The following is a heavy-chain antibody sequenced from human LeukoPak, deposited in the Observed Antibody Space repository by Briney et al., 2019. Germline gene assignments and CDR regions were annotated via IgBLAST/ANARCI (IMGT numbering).Heavy chain of an antibody. CDR3: ARVYQGVSLFDGIDY. J-gene: IGHJ4*02. V-gene: IGHV3-30*02. D-gene: IGHD3-10*01. CDR2: IRYDGSNK. Sequence: GGSLRLSCAASGFTFSSYGMHWVRQAPGKGLEWVAFIRYDGSNKYYADSVKGRFTISRDNSKNTLYLHVNSLRPEDTAVYYCARVYQGVSLFDGIDYWGQGTLVTVSS. CDR1: GFTFSSYG.